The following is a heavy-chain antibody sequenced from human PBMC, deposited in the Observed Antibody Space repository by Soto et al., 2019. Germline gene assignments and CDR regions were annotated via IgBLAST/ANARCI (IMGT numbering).Heavy chain of an antibody. CDR1: GFSFSNAW. CDR2: IKSKSDGGTT. J-gene: IGHJ6*02. Sequence: EVQLVESGGGLVMPRGSLRLSCAASGFSFSNAWMNWVRQAPGKGLEWVGRIKSKSDGGTTDYAAPVNGRFTISREESKNTLYLQMNSLKTEDTAVYYCTDGMDVWGQGTTVTVSS. CDR3: TDGMDV. V-gene: IGHV3-15*07.